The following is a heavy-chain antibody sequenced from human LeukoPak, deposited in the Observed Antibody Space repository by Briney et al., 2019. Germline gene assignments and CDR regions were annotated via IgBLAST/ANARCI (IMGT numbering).Heavy chain of an antibody. CDR3: ARAVAAAGNGYFDY. CDR2: IYPGNSDT. D-gene: IGHD6-13*01. CDR1: GYSFTSYW. J-gene: IGHJ4*02. Sequence: GESLKISCKGSGYSFTSYWIGRVRQMPGKGLEWMGIIYPGNSDTRYSPPFQGQVTISADKSISTAYLQWSSLKASDTAMYYCARAVAAAGNGYFDYWGQGTLVTVSS. V-gene: IGHV5-51*01.